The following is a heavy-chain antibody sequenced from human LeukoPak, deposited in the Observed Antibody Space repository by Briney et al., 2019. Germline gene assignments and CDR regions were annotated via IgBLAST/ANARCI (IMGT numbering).Heavy chain of an antibody. V-gene: IGHV4-59*08. D-gene: IGHD1-14*01. J-gene: IGHJ4*02. CDR1: GGSVSSYY. CDR3: ARHGTISSESYFDY. Sequence: SETLSLTCSVSGGSVSSYYWSWIRQSPGEGLEWIGYIHNSGRTNYNPSLKSRVTVFVDTSKNQVSLRLSSVTAADTAVYYCARHGTISSESYFDYWGQGALVTVSS. CDR2: IHNSGRT.